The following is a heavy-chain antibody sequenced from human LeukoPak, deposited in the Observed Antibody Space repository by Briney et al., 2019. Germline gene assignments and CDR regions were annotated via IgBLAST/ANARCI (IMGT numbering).Heavy chain of an antibody. CDR2: IIPIFGTA. J-gene: IGHJ6*03. D-gene: IGHD3-10*01. V-gene: IGHV1-69*13. Sequence: ASVKVPCKASGGTFSSYAISWVRQAPGQGLEWMGGIIPIFGTANYAQKFQGRVTITADESTSTAYMELSSLRSEDTAVYYCATANSYYYGSGSYSASYYYYYMDVWGKGTTVTISS. CDR1: GGTFSSYA. CDR3: ATANSYYYGSGSYSASYYYYYMDV.